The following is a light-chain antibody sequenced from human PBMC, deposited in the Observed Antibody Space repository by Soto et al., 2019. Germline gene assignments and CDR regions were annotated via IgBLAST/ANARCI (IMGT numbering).Light chain of an antibody. CDR1: QGIRND. Sequence: DIQRTQFPSSLSASVGDRVTITCRASQGIRNDLGWYQQKPGKATKRLIYAASSVQSGVPSRFSVSGSGTEVTLAISSLQPEDSATFYCLQHSPYPLTFGPGNKVEIK. J-gene: IGKJ1*01. CDR3: LQHSPYPLT. CDR2: AAS. V-gene: IGKV1-17*01.